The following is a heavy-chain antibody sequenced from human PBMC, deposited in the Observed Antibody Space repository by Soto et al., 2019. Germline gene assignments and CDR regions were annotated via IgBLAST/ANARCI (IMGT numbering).Heavy chain of an antibody. V-gene: IGHV1-69*06. D-gene: IGHD3-16*01. Sequence: QVQLVQSGAEVKKPGSSVKVSCKASGGTFSSYAISWVRQAPGQGLEWMGGIIPIFGTANYAQKFQGSVTVTADKSTSTAYMELSSLRSEDTAVYYGARGTADSADTHILPLDFDYWGQGTLVTVSS. J-gene: IGHJ4*02. CDR3: ARGTADSADTHILPLDFDY. CDR1: GGTFSSYA. CDR2: IIPIFGTA.